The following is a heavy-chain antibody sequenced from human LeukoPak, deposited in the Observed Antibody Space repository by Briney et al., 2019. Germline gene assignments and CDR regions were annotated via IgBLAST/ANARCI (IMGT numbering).Heavy chain of an antibody. CDR3: ARDLPIYDSSGFPDY. CDR2: IYHSGST. D-gene: IGHD3-22*01. CDR1: GGSISSYY. V-gene: IGHV4-4*07. Sequence: PSETLSLTCTVSGGSISSYYWSWIRQPAGKGLEWIGSIYHSGSTFYNPSLKSRVTISVDTSKNQFSLKLSSVTAADTAMYYCARDLPIYDSSGFPDYWGQGTLVTVSS. J-gene: IGHJ4*02.